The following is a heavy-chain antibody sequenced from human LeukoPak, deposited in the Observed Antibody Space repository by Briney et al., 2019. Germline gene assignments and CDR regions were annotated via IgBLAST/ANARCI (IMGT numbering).Heavy chain of an antibody. CDR2: IRYDGSNK. CDR3: ANGASSMVREVILAKSFQH. Sequence: GGSLRLACAAAGFTFSSYGMHWVRQAPGKGLGWVAFIRYDGSNKYYAECVKGRFTISRDNSTNTLYKRINSLRAEDTAVYYSANGASSMVREVILAKSFQHWGQGTLVTVSS. J-gene: IGHJ1*01. CDR1: GFTFSSYG. D-gene: IGHD3-10*01. V-gene: IGHV3-30*02.